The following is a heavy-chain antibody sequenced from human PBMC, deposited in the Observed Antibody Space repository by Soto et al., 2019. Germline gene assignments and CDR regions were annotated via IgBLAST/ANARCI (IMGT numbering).Heavy chain of an antibody. V-gene: IGHV3-23*01. CDR3: ARELPPDL. J-gene: IGHJ5*02. Sequence: LRLSCAASGFTFSSYAMNWVRQAPGKGLEWVSIIWSAGLTYYADSVRGRFTISRDISKNILFLQMNNLRAEDSAIYYCARELPPDLWGQGTLVPVSS. CDR2: IIWSAGLT. D-gene: IGHD1-7*01. CDR1: GFTFSSYA.